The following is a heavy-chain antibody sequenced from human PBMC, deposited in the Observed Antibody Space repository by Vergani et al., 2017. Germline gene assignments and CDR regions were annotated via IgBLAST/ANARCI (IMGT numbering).Heavy chain of an antibody. CDR3: ARDRIQWELLRHINFDY. CDR2: ISSSSSYI. J-gene: IGHJ4*02. CDR1: GFTFSSYS. Sequence: EVQLVESGGGLVKPGGSLRLSCAASGFTFSSYSMNWVRQAPGKGLEWVSSISSSSSYIYYADSVKGRFTISRDNAKNSLYLQMNSLRAEDTAVYYCARDRIQWELLRHINFDYWGQGTLVTVSS. D-gene: IGHD1-26*01. V-gene: IGHV3-21*01.